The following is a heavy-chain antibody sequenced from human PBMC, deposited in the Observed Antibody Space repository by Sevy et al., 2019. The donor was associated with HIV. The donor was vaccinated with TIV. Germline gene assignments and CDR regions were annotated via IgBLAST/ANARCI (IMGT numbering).Heavy chain of an antibody. CDR1: GYTFTSYG. V-gene: IGHV1-18*01. J-gene: IGHJ4*02. Sequence: ASVKVSCKASGYTFTSYGISWVRQAPGQGLEWMGWISPYNGKTNYAQKLQGRVTMTTDTSTSTAYMVVRSLRSDDTAVYYCARGYNWNINFDYWGQGTLVTVSS. D-gene: IGHD1-1*01. CDR3: ARGYNWNINFDY. CDR2: ISPYNGKT.